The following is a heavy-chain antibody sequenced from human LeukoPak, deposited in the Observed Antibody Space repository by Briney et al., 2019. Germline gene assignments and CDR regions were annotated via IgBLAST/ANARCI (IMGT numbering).Heavy chain of an antibody. J-gene: IGHJ4*02. CDR1: GFTFSSYG. D-gene: IGHD2-15*01. Sequence: GRSLRLSCAASGFTFSSYGMHWVRQAPGKGLEWVAVISYDGSNKYYADSVKGRFTISRDNSKNTLYLQMNSLRAEDTAVYYCAKDPLRYCSGGSCGGVDYWGQGTLVTSPQ. CDR3: AKDPLRYCSGGSCGGVDY. V-gene: IGHV3-30*18. CDR2: ISYDGSNK.